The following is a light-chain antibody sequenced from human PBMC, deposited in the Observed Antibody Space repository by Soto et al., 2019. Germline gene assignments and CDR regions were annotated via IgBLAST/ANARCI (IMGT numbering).Light chain of an antibody. Sequence: QSALTQPASVSGSPGQSITISCTGTSSDVGGYDYVSWYQHHPGKAPKLMIFDVSHRPSGVSDRFSGSKSGNTASLTISGLQAEDEADYYCSSYTSTNIPIFGGGSQLTVL. CDR1: SSDVGGYDY. CDR3: SSYTSTNIPI. V-gene: IGLV2-14*03. CDR2: DVS. J-gene: IGLJ7*01.